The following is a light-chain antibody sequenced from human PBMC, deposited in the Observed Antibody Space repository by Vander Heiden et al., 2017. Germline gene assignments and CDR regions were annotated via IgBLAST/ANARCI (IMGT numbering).Light chain of an antibody. J-gene: IGKJ4*01. CDR1: QGIHNY. CDR2: AAS. Sequence: DIQLTQSPSSLSASVGDRVTIACRASQGIHNYLAWFQQKPGKAPKSLIYAASSLQLGVSSRFSGSGSGTDFTLTISSLQPEDFATYYCQQYSTYPLTVGGGTKVEIK. CDR3: QQYSTYPLT. V-gene: IGKV1-16*01.